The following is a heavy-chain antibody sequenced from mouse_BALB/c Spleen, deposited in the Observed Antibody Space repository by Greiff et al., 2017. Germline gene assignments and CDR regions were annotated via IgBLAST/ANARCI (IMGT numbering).Heavy chain of an antibody. D-gene: IGHD2-4*01. CDR3: ARQRSTMITEWYFDV. J-gene: IGHJ1*01. CDR2: ISNGGGST. Sequence: EVMLVESGGGLVKPGGSLKLSCAASGFTFSSYTMSWVRQTPEKRLEWVAYISNGGGSTYYPDTVKGRFTISRDNAKNTLYLQMSSLKSEDTAMYYCARQRSTMITEWYFDVWGAGTTVTVSS. V-gene: IGHV5-12-2*01. CDR1: GFTFSSYT.